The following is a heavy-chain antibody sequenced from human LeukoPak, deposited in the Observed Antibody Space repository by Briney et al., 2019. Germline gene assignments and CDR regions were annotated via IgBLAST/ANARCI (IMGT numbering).Heavy chain of an antibody. V-gene: IGHV3-33*01. CDR3: ARAEAREPRSGGNSFRSIYYYYYMDV. D-gene: IGHD4-23*01. Sequence: PGGSLRLSCAASGFTFSSYGMHWVRQAPGKGLEWVVVIWYDGSNKYYADSVKGRFTISRDNSKNTLYLQMNSLRAEDTAVYYCARAEAREPRSGGNSFRSIYYYYYMDVWGKGTTVTVSS. CDR2: IWYDGSNK. J-gene: IGHJ6*03. CDR1: GFTFSSYG.